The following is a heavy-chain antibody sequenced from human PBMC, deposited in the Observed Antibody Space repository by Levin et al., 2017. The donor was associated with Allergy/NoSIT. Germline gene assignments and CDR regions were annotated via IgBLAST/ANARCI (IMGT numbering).Heavy chain of an antibody. CDR2: ISGSGGST. CDR1: GFTFSSYA. V-gene: IGHV3-23*01. Sequence: AGGSLRLSCAASGFTFSSYAMSWVRQAPGKGLEWVSAISGSGGSTYYADSVKGRFTISRDNSKNTLHLQMNSLRAEDTAVYYCAKDLGSGYSYGYFDYWGQGTLVTVSS. J-gene: IGHJ4*02. CDR3: AKDLGSGYSYGYFDY. D-gene: IGHD5-18*01.